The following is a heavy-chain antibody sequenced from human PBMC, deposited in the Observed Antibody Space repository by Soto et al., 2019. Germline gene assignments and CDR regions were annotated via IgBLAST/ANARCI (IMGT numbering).Heavy chain of an antibody. D-gene: IGHD5-18*01. V-gene: IGHV3-66*02. J-gene: IGHJ5*02. CDR1: GFTVSSNY. CDR2: IYSGGST. Sequence: GGSLRLSCAASGFTVSSNYMSWVRQAPGKGLEWVSVIYSGGSTYYADSVKGRFTISRDNSKNTLYLQMNSLRAEDTAVYYCARDYHVDTAMVTGPNWFDPWGQGTLVTVSS. CDR3: ARDYHVDTAMVTGPNWFDP.